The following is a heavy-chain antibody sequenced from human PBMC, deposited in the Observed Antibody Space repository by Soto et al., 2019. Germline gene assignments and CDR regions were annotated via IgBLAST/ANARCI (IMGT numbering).Heavy chain of an antibody. D-gene: IGHD3-22*01. Sequence: SETLSLTCTVSGGSISSYYWSWIRQPAGKGLEWIGRIYTSGSTNYNPSLKSRVTMSVDTSKNQFSLKLSSVTAADTAVYYCARARVGSTMMRGYYFDYWGQGTLVTVSS. V-gene: IGHV4-4*07. J-gene: IGHJ4*02. CDR1: GGSISSYY. CDR3: ARARVGSTMMRGYYFDY. CDR2: IYTSGST.